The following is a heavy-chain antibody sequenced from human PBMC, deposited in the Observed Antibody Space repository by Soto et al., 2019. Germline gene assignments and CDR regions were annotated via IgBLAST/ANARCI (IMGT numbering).Heavy chain of an antibody. V-gene: IGHV4-31*03. Sequence: SETLSLTCTVSGGSISSGGYYWRWIRQHPGKGLEWIGYIYYSGSTYYNPSLKSRVTISVDTSKNQFSLKLSSVTAADTAVYYCARGGDEYSTTLDYWGQGTLVTVSS. CDR1: GGSISSGGYY. CDR3: ARGGDEYSTTLDY. CDR2: IYYSGST. D-gene: IGHD6-6*01. J-gene: IGHJ4*02.